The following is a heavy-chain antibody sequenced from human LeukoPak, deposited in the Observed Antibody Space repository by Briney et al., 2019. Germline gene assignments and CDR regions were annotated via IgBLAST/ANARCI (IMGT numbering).Heavy chain of an antibody. D-gene: IGHD5-18*01. J-gene: IGHJ5*02. V-gene: IGHV4-59*01. CDR2: ISYGNT. CDR3: ARDKAHSYGRYFDP. CDR1: GGSISTYY. Sequence: SETLSLTCSVSGGSISTYYWNWIRQTPGKGLEWIGHISYGNTDCNPSLKSRVTISVDTSKNQLSLKLTSVTAADTAVYYCARDKAHSYGRYFDPWGQGALVTVSS.